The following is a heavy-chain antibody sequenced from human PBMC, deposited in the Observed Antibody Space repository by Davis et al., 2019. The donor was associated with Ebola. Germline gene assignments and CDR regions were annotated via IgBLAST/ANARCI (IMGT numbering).Heavy chain of an antibody. CDR2: IYYSGST. CDR1: GGSISSGGYY. CDR3: ARSPGIARYNWFDP. J-gene: IGHJ5*02. D-gene: IGHD6-13*01. V-gene: IGHV4-31*03. Sequence: MPSETLSLTCTVSGGSISSGGYYWSWIRQPPGKGLEWIGYIYYSGSTYYNPSLKSRVTISVDTSKNQFSLKLSSVTAADTAVYYCARSPGIARYNWFDPWGQGTLVTVSS.